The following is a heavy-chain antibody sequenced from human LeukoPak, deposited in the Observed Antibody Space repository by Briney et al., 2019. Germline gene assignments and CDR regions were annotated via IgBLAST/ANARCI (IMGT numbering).Heavy chain of an antibody. D-gene: IGHD6-13*01. CDR3: ARVGIPAAGKGWFDP. CDR1: GFIFSDYD. J-gene: IGHJ5*02. V-gene: IGHV3-11*04. Sequence: PGGSLRLSCAASGFIFSDYDMNWIRQAPGKGLEWVSYISNSGSTIYYADPMKGRFTISRDNARKSLFLQMNSLRAEDTGVYYCARVGIPAAGKGWFDPWGPGTLVTVSS. CDR2: ISNSGSTI.